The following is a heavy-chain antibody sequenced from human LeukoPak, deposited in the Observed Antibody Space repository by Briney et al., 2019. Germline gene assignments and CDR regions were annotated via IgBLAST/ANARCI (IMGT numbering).Heavy chain of an antibody. D-gene: IGHD3-3*01. J-gene: IGHJ4*02. CDR1: GFTFSSHA. CDR3: AKDRYYDFWSGYSFDY. V-gene: IGHV3-23*01. Sequence: GGSLRLSCAASGFTFSSHATSWVRQAPGKGLEWVSAISGSGGITYYADSVKGRFTISRDNSKNTLYLQMNSLRAEDTAVYYCAKDRYYDFWSGYSFDYWGQGTLVTVSS. CDR2: ISGSGGIT.